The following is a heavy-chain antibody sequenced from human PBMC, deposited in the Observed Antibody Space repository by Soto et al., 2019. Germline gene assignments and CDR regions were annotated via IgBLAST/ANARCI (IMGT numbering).Heavy chain of an antibody. J-gene: IGHJ6*02. V-gene: IGHV3-30-3*01. Sequence: PGGSLRLSCAASGFTFSSYAMHWVRQAPGKGLEWVAVISYDGSNKYYADSVKGRFTISRDNSKNTLYLQMNSLRAEDTAVYYCARALDSNSYYYYGMDVWGQGTTVTVSS. CDR1: GFTFSSYA. CDR3: ARALDSNSYYYYGMDV. CDR2: ISYDGSNK. D-gene: IGHD3-22*01.